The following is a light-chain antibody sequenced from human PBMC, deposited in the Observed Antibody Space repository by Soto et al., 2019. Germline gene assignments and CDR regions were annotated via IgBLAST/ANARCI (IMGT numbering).Light chain of an antibody. J-gene: IGKJ2*01. CDR3: QQYYSSYT. CDR2: AAS. CDR1: QGISSY. V-gene: IGKV1-8*01. Sequence: AIRMTQSPSSFSASTGDRVTITCRASQGISSYLAWYQQKPGKDPKLLIYAASTLQSGVPSRFSGSGAGTDFTLTISCLQSEDFATYYCQQYYSSYTFGQGTKLEIK.